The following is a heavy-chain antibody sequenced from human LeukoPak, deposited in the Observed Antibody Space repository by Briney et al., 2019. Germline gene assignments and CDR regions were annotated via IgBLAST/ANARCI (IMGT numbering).Heavy chain of an antibody. V-gene: IGHV4-4*02. CDR1: GGSISSSNW. Sequence: SGTLSLTCAVSGGSISSSNWWSWVRQPPVKGLEWIGEIYHSGSTNYNPSLKSRVTISVDTSKNQFSLKLSSVTAADTAVYYCARETSQKGAHYMDVWGKGTTVTISS. D-gene: IGHD3-16*01. CDR3: ARETSQKGAHYMDV. CDR2: IYHSGST. J-gene: IGHJ6*03.